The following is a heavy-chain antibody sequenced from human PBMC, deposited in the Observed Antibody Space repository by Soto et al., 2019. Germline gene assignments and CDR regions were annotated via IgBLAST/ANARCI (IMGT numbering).Heavy chain of an antibody. CDR1: GGTFSNYA. J-gene: IGHJ4*02. Sequence: SVKVSCKASGGTFSNYAISWVRQAPGQGLEWMGGIIPIFGTTNYAQRFQGRVTITADESTSTAYMELSSQRSEDTAVYYCARVSSSWYKDYFDYWGQGTLVTVSS. D-gene: IGHD6-13*01. V-gene: IGHV1-69*13. CDR2: IIPIFGTT. CDR3: ARVSSSWYKDYFDY.